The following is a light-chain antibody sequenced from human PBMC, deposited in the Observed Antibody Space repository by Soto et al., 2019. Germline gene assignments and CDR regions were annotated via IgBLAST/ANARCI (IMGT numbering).Light chain of an antibody. J-gene: IGKJ4*01. Sequence: DIQMTQYPSSLSASVGDRVTITCRASQSTSSYLNWYQQKQGKAPKLLIYAASSLQSGVPSRFSGSGSGTDFTLTISSLLPEDFATYYCQQSYSTPLTFGGGTKVEIK. CDR2: AAS. V-gene: IGKV1-39*01. CDR1: QSTSSY. CDR3: QQSYSTPLT.